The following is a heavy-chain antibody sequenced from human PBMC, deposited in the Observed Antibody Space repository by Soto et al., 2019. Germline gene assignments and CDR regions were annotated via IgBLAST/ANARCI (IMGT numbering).Heavy chain of an antibody. D-gene: IGHD4-17*01. V-gene: IGHV3-23*01. CDR3: AKDYGDNPFDY. CDR1: GFTFSSYA. J-gene: IGHJ4*02. CDR2: IDGGGGTT. Sequence: GGSLRLSCAASGFTFSSYAMSWVRQAPGKGLEWVSAIDGGGGTTYYADSVKGRFTISRDNSQNTLYLQMNSLRAEDTAVYYCAKDYGDNPFDYWGQGTLVTV.